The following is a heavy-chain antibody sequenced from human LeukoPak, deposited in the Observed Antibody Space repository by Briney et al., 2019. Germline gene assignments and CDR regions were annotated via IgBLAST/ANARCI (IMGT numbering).Heavy chain of an antibody. Sequence: SETLSLTCTVSGGSISSSSYYWGWIRQPPGKGLEWIGSIYYSGSTYYNPSLKSRLTISVDTSKNQFSLKLSSVTAADTAVYYCARHCDLYSSSWFDYWGQGTLVTVSS. D-gene: IGHD6-13*01. CDR2: IYYSGST. CDR1: GGSISSSSYY. V-gene: IGHV4-39*01. J-gene: IGHJ4*02. CDR3: ARHCDLYSSSWFDY.